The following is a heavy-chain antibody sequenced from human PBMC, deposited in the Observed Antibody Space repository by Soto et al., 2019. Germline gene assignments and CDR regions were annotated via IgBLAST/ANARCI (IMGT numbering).Heavy chain of an antibody. CDR3: ARGYDYDSGGYLLDY. CDR1: GGSISRGGYY. V-gene: IGHV4-31*03. J-gene: IGHJ4*01. CDR2: IYYSGST. D-gene: IGHD3-22*01. Sequence: SVTRSLTCTVSGGSISRGGYYWTWIRQHPGKGPEWIGHIYYSGSTYYNPSLKSRVTISLDMSKNQFSLKLTSVSAADTAVYYCARGYDYDSGGYLLDYWGHGTLVTVSS.